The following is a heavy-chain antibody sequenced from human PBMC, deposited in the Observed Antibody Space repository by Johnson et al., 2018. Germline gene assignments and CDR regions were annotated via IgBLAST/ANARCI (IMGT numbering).Heavy chain of an antibody. CDR2: ISYDGSNK. CDR1: GFTFSSYG. J-gene: IGHJ1*01. D-gene: IGHD6-19*01. V-gene: IGHV3-30*18. CDR3: AKDRYSSGREYFQH. Sequence: QVQLVQSGGGVVQPGRSLRLSCAASGFTFSSYGMHWVRQAPGKGLEWVAVISYDGSNKYYADSVKGRFTISRDNSKNTLYLQMNSLRAEDTAVDYCAKDRYSSGREYFQHWGQGTLVTVSS.